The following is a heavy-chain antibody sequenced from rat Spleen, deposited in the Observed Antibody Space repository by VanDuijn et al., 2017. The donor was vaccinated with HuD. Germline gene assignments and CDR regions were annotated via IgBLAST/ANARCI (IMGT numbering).Heavy chain of an antibody. CDR2: MWGEGTT. V-gene: IGHV2-1*01. D-gene: IGHD1-9*01. Sequence: QVQLKESGPGLVQPSQTLSLSCTVSGFSLTRHSVHWIRQPPGKGLEWMGGMWGEGTTDYNSALKSRLSISRDTSKSQVFLKINSLQTEDTAIYYCTIHSGYWGQGVMVTVSS. CDR3: TIHSGY. CDR1: GFSLTRHS. J-gene: IGHJ2*01.